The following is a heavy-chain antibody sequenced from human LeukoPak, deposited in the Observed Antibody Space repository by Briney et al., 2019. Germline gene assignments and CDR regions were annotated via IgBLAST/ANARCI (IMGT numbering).Heavy chain of an antibody. CDR1: GGSISSYY. CDR2: IYYSGST. CDR3: ASGGYYDILTGQDAFDI. J-gene: IGHJ3*02. D-gene: IGHD3-9*01. Sequence: SETLSLTCTVSGGSISSYYWSWIRQPPGKGLEWIGYIYYSGSTNYNPSLKSRVTISVDTSKNQSSLKLSSVTAADTAVYYCASGGYYDILTGQDAFDIWGQGTMVTVSS. V-gene: IGHV4-59*01.